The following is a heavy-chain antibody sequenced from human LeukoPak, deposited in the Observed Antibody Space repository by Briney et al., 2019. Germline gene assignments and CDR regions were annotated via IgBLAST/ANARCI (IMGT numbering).Heavy chain of an antibody. CDR3: ARDLGYGFKD. CDR1: GFTFSSYS. Sequence: GGSLRLSCAASGFTFSSYSMNWVRQAPGRGLEWVSSIRFTGSYIYYADSVKGRFTISRDNAKNSLYLQMNSLRDEDTAVYYCARDLGYGFKDWGQGTLVTVSS. CDR2: IRFTGSYI. V-gene: IGHV3-21*01. D-gene: IGHD5-18*01. J-gene: IGHJ4*02.